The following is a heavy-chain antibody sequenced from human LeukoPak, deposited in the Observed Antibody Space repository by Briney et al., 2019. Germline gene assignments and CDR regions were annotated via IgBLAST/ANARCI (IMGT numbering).Heavy chain of an antibody. CDR1: GFTASSTI. J-gene: IGHJ4*02. V-gene: IGHV3-66*04. Sequence: GGSLRLSCAASGFTASSTIIIWVRQAPGKGLECVSYIRGDTSTEYAEYVRGRFTISRDDAKNTVYLQMNSLRVEDTSVYYCARRRGGYGDGDFDYWGQGTLVTVSS. D-gene: IGHD4-17*01. CDR2: IRGDTST. CDR3: ARRRGGYGDGDFDY.